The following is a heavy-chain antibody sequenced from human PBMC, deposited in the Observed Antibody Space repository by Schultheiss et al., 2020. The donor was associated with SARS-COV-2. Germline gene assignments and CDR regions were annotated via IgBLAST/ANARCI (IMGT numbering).Heavy chain of an antibody. V-gene: IGHV4-59*12. CDR3: ARGLSMVRGVIIRWFDP. J-gene: IGHJ5*02. CDR1: GGSISSYY. CDR2: IYYSGST. Sequence: SETLSLTCTVSGGSISSYYWSWIRQPPGKGLEWIGYIYYSGSTYYNPSLKSRVTISVDTSKNQFSLKLSSVTAADTAVYYCARGLSMVRGVIIRWFDPWGQGTLVTVSS. D-gene: IGHD3-10*01.